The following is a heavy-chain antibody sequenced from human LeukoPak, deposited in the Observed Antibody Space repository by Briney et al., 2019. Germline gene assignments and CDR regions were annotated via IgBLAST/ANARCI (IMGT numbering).Heavy chain of an antibody. Sequence: GGSLRLSCAASEFTFSSYSMHWVRQAPGKGLEWVAVISYDGSNKYYADSVKGRFTISRDNSKNTLYLQMNSLRAEDTAVYYGARDLSAAGTFWGQGTLVTVSS. D-gene: IGHD6-13*01. CDR1: EFTFSSYS. CDR2: ISYDGSNK. J-gene: IGHJ4*02. V-gene: IGHV3-30-3*01. CDR3: ARDLSAAGTF.